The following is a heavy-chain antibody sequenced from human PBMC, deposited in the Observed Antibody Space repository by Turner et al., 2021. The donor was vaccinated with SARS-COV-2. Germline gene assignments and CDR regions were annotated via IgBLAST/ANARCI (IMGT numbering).Heavy chain of an antibody. CDR2: ISSDGSNK. J-gene: IGHJ5*02. V-gene: IGHV3-30-3*01. CDR3: ARARGYSSSWYGVDVPFDP. Sequence: QLQLVESGGGVVQPGRSLRLSCAASAFTLSSYAMHWVRQAPGKGLEWVAVISSDGSNKYYADSVKGRFTISRDNSKNTLYLQMNSLRAEDTAVYYCARARGYSSSWYGVDVPFDPWGQGTLVTVSS. CDR1: AFTLSSYA. D-gene: IGHD6-13*01.